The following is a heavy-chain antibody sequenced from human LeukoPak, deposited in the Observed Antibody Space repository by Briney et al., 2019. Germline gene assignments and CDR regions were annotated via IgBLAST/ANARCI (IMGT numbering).Heavy chain of an antibody. CDR2: IYHSGST. CDR1: GGSISSSNW. V-gene: IGHV4-4*02. J-gene: IGHJ4*02. D-gene: IGHD3-3*01. CDR3: ARLGDFWSGQSN. Sequence: SETLSLTCAVSGGSISSSNWWSWVRQPPGKGLEWIGEIYHSGSTNYNPSLKSRVTISVDKSKNQFSLKLTSVTAADTAVYYCARLGDFWSGQSNWGQGTLVTVSS.